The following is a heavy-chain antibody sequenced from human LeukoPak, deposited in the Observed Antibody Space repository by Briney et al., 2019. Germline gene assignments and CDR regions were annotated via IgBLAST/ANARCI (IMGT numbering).Heavy chain of an antibody. CDR1: GFTFSDDW. Sequence: PGGSLRLSCAASGFTFSDDWMTWIRQPPGKGLEWVANIKRDGSERHYVDSVKGRFTISRDNAENSLYLQMNSLRAEDTAVYYCAKDPGGSGVPWGQGTLVTVSS. CDR2: IKRDGSER. CDR3: AKDPGGSGVP. V-gene: IGHV3-7*01. D-gene: IGHD3-10*01. J-gene: IGHJ5*02.